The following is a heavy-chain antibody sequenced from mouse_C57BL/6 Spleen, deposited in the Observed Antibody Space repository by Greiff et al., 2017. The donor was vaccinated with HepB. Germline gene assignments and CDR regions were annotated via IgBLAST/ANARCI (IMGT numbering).Heavy chain of an antibody. Sequence: EVQRVESGGGLVKPGGSLKLSCAASGFTFSDYGMHWVRQAPEKGLEWVAYISSGSSTIYYADTVKGQFTIPRDNATNTLFLQMTSLRSEDTAMYYCEIYYCGSSEVDYWGQGSSVTVSA. CDR3: EIYYCGSSEVDY. D-gene: IGHD1-1*01. J-gene: IGHJ4*01. CDR2: ISSGSSTI. V-gene: IGHV5-17*01. CDR1: GFTFSDYG.